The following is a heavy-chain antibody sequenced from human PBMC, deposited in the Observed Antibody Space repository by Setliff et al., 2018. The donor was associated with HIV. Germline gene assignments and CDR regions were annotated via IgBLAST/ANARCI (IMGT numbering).Heavy chain of an antibody. CDR3: ARDTSSSY. J-gene: IGHJ4*02. CDR1: GGTFSSYA. CDR2: ISPKYGGT. D-gene: IGHD2-2*01. V-gene: IGHV1-2*02. Sequence: GASVKVSCKASGGTFSSYAISWVRQAPGQGLQWMGWISPKYGGTNYAQNFQGRVTMTRDTSISTAYMELSSLGSDDTAVYFCARDTSSSYWGQGTPVTVSS.